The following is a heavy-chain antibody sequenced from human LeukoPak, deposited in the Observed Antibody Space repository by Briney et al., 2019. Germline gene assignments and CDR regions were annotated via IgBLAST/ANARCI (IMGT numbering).Heavy chain of an antibody. J-gene: IGHJ6*02. CDR1: GGSVSSGSYY. V-gene: IGHV4-61*01. Sequence: PSETLSLTCTVSGGSVSSGSYYWSWIRQPPGKGLEWIGYIYYSGSTNYIPSLKSRVTISVDTSKNQFSLKLTSVTAADTAVYYCARDWVVPAAKSTYYYYYGMDVWGQGPRSPSP. CDR3: ARDWVVPAAKSTYYYYYGMDV. D-gene: IGHD2-2*01. CDR2: IYYSGST.